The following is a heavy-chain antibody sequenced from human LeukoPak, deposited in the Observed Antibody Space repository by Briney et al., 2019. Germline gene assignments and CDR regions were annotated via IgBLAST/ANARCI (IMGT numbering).Heavy chain of an antibody. J-gene: IGHJ6*03. CDR3: ARARGSGSYYGHDYYYYHYMDV. CDR1: GYTFTSYY. CDR2: INPSGGST. D-gene: IGHD3-10*01. Sequence: GASVKVSCKASGYTFTSYYMHWVRQAPGQGLEWMGIINPSGGSTSYAQKFQGRVTMTRNTSISTAYMELSSLRSEDTAIYYCARARGSGSYYGHDYYYYHYMDVWGKGTTVTVSS. V-gene: IGHV1-46*01.